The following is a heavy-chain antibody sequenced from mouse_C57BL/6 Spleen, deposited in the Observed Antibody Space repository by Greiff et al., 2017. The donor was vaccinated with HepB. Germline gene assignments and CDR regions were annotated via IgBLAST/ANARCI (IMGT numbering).Heavy chain of an antibody. CDR3: ERDGGYYYGSSYDAMDY. J-gene: IGHJ4*01. CDR1: GYSFTDYN. V-gene: IGHV1-39*01. D-gene: IGHD1-1*01. CDR2: INPNHGTT. Sequence: EVQLQQSGPELVKPGASVKISCKASGYSFTDYNMNWVKQSNGKSLEWIGVINPNHGTTSYNQKFKGKATLTVDQSSSTSYIQLNSLTSEDSAVYDCERDGGYYYGSSYDAMDYWGQGTSVTVSS.